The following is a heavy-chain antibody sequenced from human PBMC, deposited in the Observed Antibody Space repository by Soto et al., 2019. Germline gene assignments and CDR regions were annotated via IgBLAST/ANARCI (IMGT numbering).Heavy chain of an antibody. D-gene: IGHD3-16*01. CDR3: ARAPRYYDYVWGSYPARNWFDP. V-gene: IGHV4-30-4*01. CDR2: IYYSGST. Sequence: QVQLQESGPGLVKPSQTLSLTCTVSGGSISSGDYYWSWIRQPPGKGLEWIGYIYYSGSTYYNPSLKSRVTISVDTSKNQFSLKLSSVTAADTAVYYCARAPRYYDYVWGSYPARNWFDPWGQGTLVTVSS. J-gene: IGHJ5*02. CDR1: GGSISSGDYY.